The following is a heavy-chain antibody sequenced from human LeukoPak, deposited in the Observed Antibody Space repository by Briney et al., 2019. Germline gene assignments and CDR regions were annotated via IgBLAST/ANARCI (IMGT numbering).Heavy chain of an antibody. Sequence: GGSLRLSCAVSSFTFTYAWMGWVRQAPGKGLEWVGRIKSKTDGGTTDYAAPVKGRFTISRDDSKNTLYLQMNSLKTEDTAVYYCTTDLVSYYYGSGSYFYYWGQGTLVTVSS. CDR3: TTDLVSYYYGSGSYFYY. J-gene: IGHJ4*02. CDR1: SFTFTYAW. CDR2: IKSKTDGGTT. V-gene: IGHV3-15*07. D-gene: IGHD3-10*01.